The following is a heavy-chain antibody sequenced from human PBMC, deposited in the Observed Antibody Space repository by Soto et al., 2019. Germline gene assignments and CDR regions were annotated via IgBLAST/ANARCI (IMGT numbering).Heavy chain of an antibody. CDR2: ISGGGGST. V-gene: IGHV3-23*01. J-gene: IGHJ3*01. Sequence: EVQLLESGGGLVQPGGSLRLACAASGFTFGNYAINWVRLAPGKGLEWVSVISGGGGSTYYADSVKGRFTIFRDTSKNTVFMQLNSLRADDTAVYYCAKGVIVVGTVLRPYDAVAVWGLGSMSTASS. D-gene: IGHD2-21*02. CDR3: AKGVIVVGTVLRPYDAVAV. CDR1: GFTFGNYA.